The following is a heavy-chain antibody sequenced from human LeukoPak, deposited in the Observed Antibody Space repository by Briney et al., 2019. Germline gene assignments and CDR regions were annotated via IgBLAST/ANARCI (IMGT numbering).Heavy chain of an antibody. Sequence: GGSLRLSCAASGFTVSSNYMSWVRQAPGKGLEWVSVIYSGGSTYYADSVKGRFTISRDNSKNTLYLQMNSLRAEDTAVYYCAKACYPVTGCNDYWGQGTLVTVSS. D-gene: IGHD1-20*01. CDR2: IYSGGST. J-gene: IGHJ4*02. CDR1: GFTVSSNY. CDR3: AKACYPVTGCNDY. V-gene: IGHV3-66*01.